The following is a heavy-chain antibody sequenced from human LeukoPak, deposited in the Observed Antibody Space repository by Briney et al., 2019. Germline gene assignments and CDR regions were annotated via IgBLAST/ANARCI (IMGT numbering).Heavy chain of an antibody. J-gene: IGHJ5*02. Sequence: GGSLRLSCAASGFTISNAWMNWVRQAPGKGLEWVGRIRSKTDGGTTDYAAPVEGRFTISRDDSKNTLSLQMNSLKTDDTGVYYCARGALRWFDLWGQGTLVTVSS. CDR3: ARGALRWFDL. CDR2: IRSKTDGGTT. V-gene: IGHV3-15*01. CDR1: GFTISNAW.